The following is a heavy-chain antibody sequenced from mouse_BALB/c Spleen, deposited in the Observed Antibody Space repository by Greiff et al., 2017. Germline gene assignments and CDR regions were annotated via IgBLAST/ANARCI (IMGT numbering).Heavy chain of an antibody. CDR1: GFNIKDYY. Sequence: VQLQQSGAELVRPGALVKLSCKASGFNIKDYYMHWVKQRPEQGLEWIGWIDPENGNTIYDPKFQGKASITADTSSNTAYLQLSSLTSEDTAVYYCVYYYGSSQGFAYWGQGTLVTVSA. V-gene: IGHV14-1*02. D-gene: IGHD1-1*01. J-gene: IGHJ3*01. CDR2: IDPENGNT. CDR3: VYYYGSSQGFAY.